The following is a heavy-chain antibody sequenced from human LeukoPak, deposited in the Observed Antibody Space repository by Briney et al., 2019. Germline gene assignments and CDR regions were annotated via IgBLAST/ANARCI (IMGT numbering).Heavy chain of an antibody. V-gene: IGHV3-20*04. D-gene: IGHD6-13*01. CDR2: INWNGVNT. CDR1: AFTFDDYG. CDR3: VRVHRYSSNWDSFDQ. Sequence: PGGSLRLSCVASAFTFDDYGMSWVRQAPGKGLEWVSAINWNGVNTGYADSVKGRFTITRDNANNSLYLQMNSLRDDDTALYYCVRVHRYSSNWDSFDQWGQGTLVTVSS. J-gene: IGHJ4*02.